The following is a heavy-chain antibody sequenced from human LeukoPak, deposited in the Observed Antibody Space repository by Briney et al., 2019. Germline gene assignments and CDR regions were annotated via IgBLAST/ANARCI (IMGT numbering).Heavy chain of an antibody. V-gene: IGHV4-34*01. CDR2: INHSGST. Sequence: SETLSLTCAVYGGSFSGYYWSWIRQPPGKGLEWIGEINHSGSTNYNPSLKSRVTISVDTSKNQFSLKLSSVTAADTAVYYCARGLKCYYYYGMDVWGQGTTVTVSS. CDR1: GGSFSGYY. J-gene: IGHJ6*02. CDR3: ARGLKCYYYYGMDV.